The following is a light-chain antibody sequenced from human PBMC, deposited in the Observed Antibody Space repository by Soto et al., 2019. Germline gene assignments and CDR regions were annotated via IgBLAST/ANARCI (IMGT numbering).Light chain of an antibody. CDR2: GAS. Sequence: EIVLTQSPGTLSLSPGERATLSCRASQSVSSSYLAWYQQKPGQAPRLLIYGASSRATGIPHRFSGSGSGTDFTLTISRLEPEDFAVYYCQQYGSSPRVTFGQGTRLEIK. CDR3: QQYGSSPRVT. CDR1: QSVSSSY. J-gene: IGKJ5*01. V-gene: IGKV3-20*01.